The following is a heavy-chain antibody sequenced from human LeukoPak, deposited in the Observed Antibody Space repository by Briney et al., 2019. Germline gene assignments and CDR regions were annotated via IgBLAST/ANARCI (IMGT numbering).Heavy chain of an antibody. CDR2: INHSGGT. V-gene: IGHV4-34*01. CDR3: ARNTMVRGVTF. D-gene: IGHD3-10*01. CDR1: GGSFSGYY. Sequence: SETLSLTCAVYGGSFSGYYWSWIRQPPGKGLEWIGEINHSGGTNYNPSLKSRVTISVDTSKNQFSLKLSSVTAADTAVYYCARNTMVRGVTFWGQGTLVTVSS. J-gene: IGHJ4*02.